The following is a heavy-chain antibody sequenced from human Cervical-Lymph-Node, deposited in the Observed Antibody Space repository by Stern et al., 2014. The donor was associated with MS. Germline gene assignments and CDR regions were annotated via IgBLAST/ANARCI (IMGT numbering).Heavy chain of an antibody. Sequence: VQLEESGAEVKKPGASVRLSCKTSGYTFSSHYIHWVRQAPGQGLEWMGMIVPSGGSTTFAQNFQGRISMTRDTSTATVYMELSSLTSEDTAIYFCARDSINSSPRHLWFDPWGQGTLVTVSS. J-gene: IGHJ5*02. V-gene: IGHV1-46*01. CDR3: ARDSINSSPRHLWFDP. CDR1: GYTFSSHY. CDR2: IVPSGGST. D-gene: IGHD2-21*01.